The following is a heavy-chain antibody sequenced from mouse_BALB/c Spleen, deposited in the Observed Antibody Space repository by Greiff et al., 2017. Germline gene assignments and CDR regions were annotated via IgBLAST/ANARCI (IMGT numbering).Heavy chain of an antibody. V-gene: IGHV5-4*02. Sequence: EVQLVASGGGLVKPGGSLKLSCAAPGFTFSDYYMYWVRQTPEKRLEWVATISDGGSYTYYPDSVTGRFTISRDNAKNNLYLQMSSLKSEDTAMYYCARDGSSYGFAYWGQGTLVTVSA. D-gene: IGHD1-1*01. CDR3: ARDGSSYGFAY. CDR1: GFTFSDYY. CDR2: ISDGGSYT. J-gene: IGHJ3*01.